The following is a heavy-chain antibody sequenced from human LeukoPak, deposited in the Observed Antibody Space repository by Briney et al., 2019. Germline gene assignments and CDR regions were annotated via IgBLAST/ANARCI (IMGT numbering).Heavy chain of an antibody. V-gene: IGHV3-33*01. CDR1: GFTFTSFT. J-gene: IGHJ4*02. CDR3: TRENLAGRQYFDS. Sequence: GRSLRLSCAASGFTFTSFTMHWVRQAPDKGLEWVALIWSDGSNSGYADSVKSRFTISRDNSKNTVSLQMNRLTAEDTAVYYCTRENLAGRQYFDSWGQGTLVTVSS. CDR2: IWSDGSNS.